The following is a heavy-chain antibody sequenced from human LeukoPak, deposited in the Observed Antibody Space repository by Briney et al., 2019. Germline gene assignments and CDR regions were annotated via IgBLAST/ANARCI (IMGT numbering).Heavy chain of an antibody. Sequence: GGSLRLSCAASGFTFSTSGMSWVRQAPGKGLEWVSTITGSGGSTYYADSVKGRFTIFRDDSKNTLYLQMISLRAEDTAVYYCAKGSGYNAYDPFDYWGQGTLVTVSS. CDR3: AKGSGYNAYDPFDY. V-gene: IGHV3-23*01. D-gene: IGHD5-12*01. CDR1: GFTFSTSG. J-gene: IGHJ4*02. CDR2: ITGSGGST.